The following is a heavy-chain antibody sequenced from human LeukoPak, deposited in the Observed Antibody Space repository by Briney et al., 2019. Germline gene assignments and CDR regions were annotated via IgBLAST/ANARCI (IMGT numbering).Heavy chain of an antibody. Sequence: TSETLSLTCTVSGGSISSHYRTWIRQSPVKGLEWIGDISNSGSTSYNPSLKSRVTISIDTSKNQFSLKLSSVTAADTAVYYCGRDALVGYFSYYYMDVWGKGTTVTVSS. V-gene: IGHV4-59*11. J-gene: IGHJ6*03. CDR2: ISNSGST. CDR1: GGSISSHY. D-gene: IGHD2-15*01. CDR3: GRDALVGYFSYYYMDV.